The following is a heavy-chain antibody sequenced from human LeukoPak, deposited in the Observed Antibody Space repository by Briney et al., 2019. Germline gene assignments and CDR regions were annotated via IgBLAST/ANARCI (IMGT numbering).Heavy chain of an antibody. CDR1: GFTFSSYW. Sequence: GGSLRLSCAASGFTFSSYWMHWVRHTPGKGLVWVSRIKGDGSSTSYADSVKGRFTISRDNSKNTLYLQMNSLRAEDTAVYYCAKDYYDSSGYYSTRYYYYGMDVWGQGTTVTVSS. CDR3: AKDYYDSSGYYSTRYYYYGMDV. CDR2: IKGDGSST. V-gene: IGHV3-74*01. D-gene: IGHD3-22*01. J-gene: IGHJ6*02.